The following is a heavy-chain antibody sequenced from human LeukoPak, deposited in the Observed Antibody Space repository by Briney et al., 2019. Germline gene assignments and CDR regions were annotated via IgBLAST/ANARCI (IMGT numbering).Heavy chain of an antibody. Sequence: ASVKVSRKASGYTFTGYYMHWVRQAPGQGLEWMGWINPNNGGTNYAQKFQGRVTMTRDTSISTAYMEVRRLRSDDTAVYYCAREGVAFDIWGQGTMVTVSS. D-gene: IGHD3-16*01. CDR3: AREGVAFDI. CDR1: GYTFTGYY. J-gene: IGHJ3*02. CDR2: INPNNGGT. V-gene: IGHV1-2*02.